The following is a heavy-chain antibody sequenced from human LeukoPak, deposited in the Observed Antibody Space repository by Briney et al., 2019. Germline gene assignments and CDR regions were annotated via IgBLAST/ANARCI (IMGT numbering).Heavy chain of an antibody. CDR2: ISAYNGNT. J-gene: IGHJ4*02. V-gene: IGHV1-18*01. CDR3: ARADTPLRSFDLLSLTMVTELFDY. CDR1: GYTFTSYG. Sequence: ASVKVSCKASGYTFTSYGISWVRQAPGQGLEWMGWISAYNGNTNYAQKLQGRVTMTTDTSTSTAYMELRSLRSDDTAVYYCARADTPLRSFDLLSLTMVTELFDYWGQGTLVTVSS. D-gene: IGHD3-9*01.